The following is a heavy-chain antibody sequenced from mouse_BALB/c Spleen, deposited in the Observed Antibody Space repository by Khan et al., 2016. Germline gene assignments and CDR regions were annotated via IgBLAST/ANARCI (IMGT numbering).Heavy chain of an antibody. CDR3: ARGSY. J-gene: IGHJ3*01. V-gene: IGHV1-9*01. CDR2: ILPGSGTT. CDR1: AYTFSNYW. Sequence: QVQLQQSGAELMKPGASVKISCKATAYTFSNYWIEWIKERPGHGLEWIGEILPGSGTTNYNEKFKGTATFTAETSSNTACMQLSSLTSEDSAVYYCARGSYWGQGTLVTVSA.